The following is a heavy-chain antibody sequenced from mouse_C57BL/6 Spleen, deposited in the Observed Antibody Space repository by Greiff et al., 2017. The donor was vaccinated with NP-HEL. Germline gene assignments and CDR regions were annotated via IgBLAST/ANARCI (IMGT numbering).Heavy chain of an antibody. Sequence: VQLQQSGAELAKPGASVKLSCKASGYTFTSYWMHWVKQRPGQGLEWIGYINPSSGYTKYNQKFKDKATLTADKSSSTAYMQLSSLTYEDSAVYYCAKPLYDYERYFDVWGTGTTVTVSS. V-gene: IGHV1-7*01. J-gene: IGHJ1*03. D-gene: IGHD2-4*01. CDR1: GYTFTSYW. CDR3: AKPLYDYERYFDV. CDR2: INPSSGYT.